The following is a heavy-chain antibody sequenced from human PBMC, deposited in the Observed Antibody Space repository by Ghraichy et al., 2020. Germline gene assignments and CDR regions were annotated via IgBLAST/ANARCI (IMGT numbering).Heavy chain of an antibody. CDR3: AKDPRFRVAVAGADY. D-gene: IGHD6-19*01. J-gene: IGHJ4*02. CDR1: GFTFSNYA. CDR2: IDTSGGTT. Sequence: GGSLRLSCAASGFTFSNYAMNWVRQAPGKGLVWVSSIDTSGGTTHYADSVKGRCTITRDNSKNTLYLQMNSLRADDTAVYYCAKDPRFRVAVAGADYWGQGTLVSVSS. V-gene: IGHV3-23*01.